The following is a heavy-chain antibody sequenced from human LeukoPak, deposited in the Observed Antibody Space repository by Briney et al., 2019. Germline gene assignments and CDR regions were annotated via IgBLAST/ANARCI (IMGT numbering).Heavy chain of an antibody. D-gene: IGHD5-24*01. CDR2: ISSSGSTI. Sequence: PGGSLRLSCAASRFTFSDYYMSWIRQAPGKGLEWVSYISSSGSTIYYADSVKGRFTISRDNAKDSLYLQMNSLRDEDTAVYYCANLGPPGRDHYLESWGQGTLVTVSS. J-gene: IGHJ4*02. V-gene: IGHV3-11*04. CDR3: ANLGPPGRDHYLES. CDR1: RFTFSDYY.